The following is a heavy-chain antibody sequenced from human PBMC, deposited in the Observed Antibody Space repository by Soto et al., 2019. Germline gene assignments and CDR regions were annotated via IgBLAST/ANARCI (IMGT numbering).Heavy chain of an antibody. CDR3: AREPMGFVDY. D-gene: IGHD3-10*01. Sequence: EVQLVESGGGLVKPGGSLRLSCAASGFTYSSYSMNWVRQAPGKGLEWVSSISSSSSYIYYADSVKGRFTISRDNAKNSLYLQMNSLRAEDTAVYYCAREPMGFVDYWGQGTLVTVSS. V-gene: IGHV3-21*01. CDR1: GFTYSSYS. J-gene: IGHJ4*02. CDR2: ISSSSSYI.